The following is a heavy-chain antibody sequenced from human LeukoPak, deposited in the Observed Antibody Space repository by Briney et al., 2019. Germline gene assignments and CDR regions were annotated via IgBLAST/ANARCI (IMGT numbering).Heavy chain of an antibody. V-gene: IGHV3-13*01. Sequence: GGSLRLSCAASGFTFSSYDMHWVRLATGKGLEWVSAIGTAGDTYYPGSVKGRFTISRENAKNSLYLQMNSLRAGDTAVYYCARGVVGGAKNNWFAPWAQEPLVPVSS. CDR1: GFTFSSYD. D-gene: IGHD1-26*01. CDR3: ARGVVGGAKNNWFAP. CDR2: IGTAGDT. J-gene: IGHJ5*02.